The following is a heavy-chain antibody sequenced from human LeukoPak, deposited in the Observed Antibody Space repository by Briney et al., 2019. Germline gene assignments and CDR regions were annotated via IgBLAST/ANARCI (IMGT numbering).Heavy chain of an antibody. CDR1: GGSFSGYY. CDR2: INHSGST. V-gene: IGHV4-34*01. Sequence: SETLSLTCAVYGGSFSGYYWSWIRQPPGKGLEWIGEINHSGSTNYNPSLKSRVTISVDTSKNQFSLKLSSVTAADTAVYYCASEDAYCGGDCYPYWGQGTLVTVSS. J-gene: IGHJ4*02. CDR3: ASEDAYCGGDCYPY. D-gene: IGHD2-21*02.